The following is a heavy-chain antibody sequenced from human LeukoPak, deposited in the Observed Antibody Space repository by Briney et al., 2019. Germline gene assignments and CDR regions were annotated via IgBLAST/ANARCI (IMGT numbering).Heavy chain of an antibody. CDR2: IYSGGST. V-gene: IGHV3-53*01. Sequence: QPGGSLRLSCSAYGFTISSNYISWLRQAPGKGLEWVSVIYSGGSTYYADSVKGRFTISRDNSKNTLYLQMNSLRAEDTAVYYCAIVPAAITYFQHWGQGTLVTVSS. J-gene: IGHJ1*01. D-gene: IGHD2-2*01. CDR3: AIVPAAITYFQH. CDR1: GFTISSNY.